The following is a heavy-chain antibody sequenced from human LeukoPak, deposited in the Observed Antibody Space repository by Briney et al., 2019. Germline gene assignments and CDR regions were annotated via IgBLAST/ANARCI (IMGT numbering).Heavy chain of an antibody. CDR1: GGSFSGYY. V-gene: IGHV4-34*01. CDR2: INHSGST. D-gene: IGHD3-9*01. Sequence: SETLSLTCAVYGGSFSGYYWSWIRQPPGKGLEWIGEINHSGSTNYNPSLKSRVTISVDTSKNQFSLKLSSVTAADTAVYYRARGLDYDILTGYPNLNWFDPWGQGTLVTVSS. J-gene: IGHJ5*02. CDR3: ARGLDYDILTGYPNLNWFDP.